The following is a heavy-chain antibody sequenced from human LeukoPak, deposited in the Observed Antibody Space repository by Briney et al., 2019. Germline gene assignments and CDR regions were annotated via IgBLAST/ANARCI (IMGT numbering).Heavy chain of an antibody. V-gene: IGHV1-2*02. CDR3: ARGGSSWPYYYYYMDV. Sequence: GESLKISCKASGYTFTGYYMHWVRQAPGQGLEWMGWINPNSGGTNYAQKFQGRVTMTRDTSISTAYMELSRLRSDDTAVYYCARGGSSWPYYYYYMDVWGKGTTVTISS. D-gene: IGHD6-13*01. J-gene: IGHJ6*03. CDR1: GYTFTGYY. CDR2: INPNSGGT.